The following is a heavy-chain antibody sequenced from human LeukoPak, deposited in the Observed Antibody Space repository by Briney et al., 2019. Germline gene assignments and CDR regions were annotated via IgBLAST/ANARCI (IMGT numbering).Heavy chain of an antibody. D-gene: IGHD1-26*01. CDR1: GYTFTNYD. CDR3: ARVVGGTTTYYHMDV. V-gene: IGHV1-18*01. Sequence: GASVKVSCKASGYTFTNYDISWVRQAPGQGLEWMGWINNYNGNTHYAQNVLGRVTMTTDTSTGTAYMELGSLTSDDTAVYYCARVVGGTTTYYHMDVWGKGTTVTVSS. J-gene: IGHJ6*03. CDR2: INNYNGNT.